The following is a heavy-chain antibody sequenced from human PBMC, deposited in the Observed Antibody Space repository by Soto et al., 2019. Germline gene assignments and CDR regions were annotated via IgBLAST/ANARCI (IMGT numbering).Heavy chain of an antibody. J-gene: IGHJ4*02. Sequence: GGSLRLSCVASGFTFSSYGMHWVRQAPGKGLEWVAIIWFDGSNINYVDSVKGRFTISRDNSKNTLYLQMNSLRVEDTAVYYCATEIGDYSFEYWGQGTLVTVSS. CDR3: ATEIGDYSFEY. CDR1: GFTFSSYG. V-gene: IGHV3-33*01. CDR2: IWFDGSNI. D-gene: IGHD2-21*02.